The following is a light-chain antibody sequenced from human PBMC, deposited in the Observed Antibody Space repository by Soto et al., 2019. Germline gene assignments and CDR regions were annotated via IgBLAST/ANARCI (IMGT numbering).Light chain of an antibody. V-gene: IGKV3-20*01. Sequence: EIVLTQSPGTLSLSPGERATLSCRASQSVSSSFLAWYQLKPGQAPRLLIYGASSRATGIPDRFSGSGSGTDFTLTISRLEPEDFAVDYCQQYDSSPWTFGQGTKVEIK. CDR1: QSVSSSF. CDR3: QQYDSSPWT. J-gene: IGKJ1*01. CDR2: GAS.